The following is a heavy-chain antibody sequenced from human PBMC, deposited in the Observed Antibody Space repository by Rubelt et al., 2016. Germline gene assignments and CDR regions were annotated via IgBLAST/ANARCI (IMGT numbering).Heavy chain of an antibody. D-gene: IGHD6-6*01. CDR1: GGSFSGYY. Sequence: QVQLQQWGAGLLKPSETLSLTCAVYGGSFSGYYWRRIRQPPGRGLEWIGYIYYSGSTYYNPSPRSGGSMSVDTSKKQFALKLSSGTAADTAVYYCARPYSSLYWYFDLWGRGNLVTASS. CDR2: IYYSGST. J-gene: IGHJ2*01. CDR3: ARPYSSLYWYFDL. V-gene: IGHV4-34*11.